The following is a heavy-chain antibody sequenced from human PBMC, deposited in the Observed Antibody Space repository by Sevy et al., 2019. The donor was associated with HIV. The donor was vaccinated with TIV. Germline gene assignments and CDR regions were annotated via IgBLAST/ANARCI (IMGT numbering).Heavy chain of an antibody. V-gene: IGHV3-7*01. J-gene: IGHJ4*02. CDR2: IKGDGSEK. D-gene: IGHD3-10*01. CDR1: GFNFNKYG. Sequence: GGSLRLSCAASGFNFNKYGMRWVRQAPGKGLEYVASIKGDGSEKYYMDSVKGRFTISRDNAENSVYLQMNSLRADDTAVYHCVRAGAFRTYDSWGQGTLVTVSS. CDR3: VRAGAFRTYDS.